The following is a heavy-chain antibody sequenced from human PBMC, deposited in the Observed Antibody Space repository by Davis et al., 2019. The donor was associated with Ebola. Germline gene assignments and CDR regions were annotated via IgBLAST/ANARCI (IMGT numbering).Heavy chain of an antibody. J-gene: IGHJ4*02. CDR2: INAGNGNT. Sequence: ASVKVSCKASGYTFTSYAMHWVRQAPGQRLEWMGWINAGNGNTKYSQKFQGRVTITRDTSASTAYMELSSLRSEDTAVNYCARARRGDGYNPGHYWGQGTLVTVSS. V-gene: IGHV1-3*01. CDR3: ARARRGDGYNPGHY. D-gene: IGHD5-24*01. CDR1: GYTFTSYA.